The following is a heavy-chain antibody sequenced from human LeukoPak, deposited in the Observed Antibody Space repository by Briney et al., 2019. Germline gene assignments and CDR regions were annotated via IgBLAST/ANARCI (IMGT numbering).Heavy chain of an antibody. V-gene: IGHV3-11*01. CDR1: GFTFSDCY. J-gene: IGHJ3*02. CDR2: ISSSGSTI. D-gene: IGHD2-2*01. Sequence: GGSLRLSCAASGFTFSDCYMSWIRQAPGKGLEWVSYISSSGSTIYYADSVKGRFTISRDNAKNSLYLQMNSLRAEDTAVYYCARAHCSSTSCYLVGGDDAFDIWGQGTMVTVSS. CDR3: ARAHCSSTSCYLVGGDDAFDI.